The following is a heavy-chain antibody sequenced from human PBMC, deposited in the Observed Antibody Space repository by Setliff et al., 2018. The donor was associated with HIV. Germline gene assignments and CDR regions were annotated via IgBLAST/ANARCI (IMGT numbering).Heavy chain of an antibody. CDR3: ARALWFGEFDYYYYMDV. J-gene: IGHJ6*03. CDR2: INDDGTTT. Sequence: GESLKISCAASGFTFSNYAMTWVRQAPGKGLLWVSRINDDGTTTTYADSVKGRFTISRDNVKNTLYLQMSSLGAEDTAVYYCARALWFGEFDYYYYMDVWGKGTTVTVSS. D-gene: IGHD3-10*01. CDR1: GFTFSNYA. V-gene: IGHV3-74*03.